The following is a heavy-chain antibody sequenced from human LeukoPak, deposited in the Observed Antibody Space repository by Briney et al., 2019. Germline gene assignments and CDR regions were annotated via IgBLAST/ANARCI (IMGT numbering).Heavy chain of an antibody. CDR1: GYSFTSYW. CDR2: IYPGDSDT. D-gene: IGHD3-10*01. V-gene: IGHV5-51*01. CDR3: ARLISGYGSGSYYFDY. Sequence: GESLKISCKGSGYSFTSYWIGWVRQMPGKGLEWIGIIYPGDSDTRYSPSFQGQVTISADKSISTAYLQWSSLKASDTAMYYCARLISGYGSGSYYFDYWGQGTLVTVSS. J-gene: IGHJ4*02.